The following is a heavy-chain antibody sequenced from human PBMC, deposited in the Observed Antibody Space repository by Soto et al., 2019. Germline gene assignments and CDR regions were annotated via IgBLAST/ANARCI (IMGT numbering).Heavy chain of an antibody. Sequence: GESLKISCAASGFTFSSYGMHWVRQAPGKGLEWVAVISYDGSNKYYADSVKGRFTISRDNSKNTLYLQMNSLRAEDTAVYYCANILDGQQQLDWFRYYYYGMDVWGQGTTVTVSS. CDR2: ISYDGSNK. CDR1: GFTFSSYG. V-gene: IGHV3-30*18. CDR3: ANILDGQQQLDWFRYYYYGMDV. D-gene: IGHD6-13*01. J-gene: IGHJ6*02.